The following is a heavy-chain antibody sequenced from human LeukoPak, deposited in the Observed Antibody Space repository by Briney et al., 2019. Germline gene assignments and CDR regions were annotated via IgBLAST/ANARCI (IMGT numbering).Heavy chain of an antibody. CDR3: VKTSRRDSTYDSPFDY. Sequence: GGSLRLSCAASGFTFSSYAMSWVRQAPGKGLEWVSAISGSGGSTYYADSVKGRFTISRDNSKNTLYLQMNSLRAEDTTVYYCVKTSRRDSTYDSPFDYWGQGTVVTVSS. V-gene: IGHV3-23*01. D-gene: IGHD3-3*01. CDR1: GFTFSSYA. CDR2: ISGSGGST. J-gene: IGHJ4*02.